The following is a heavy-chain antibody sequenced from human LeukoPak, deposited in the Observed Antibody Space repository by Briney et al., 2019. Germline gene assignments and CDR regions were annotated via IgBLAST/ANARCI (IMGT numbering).Heavy chain of an antibody. CDR1: GYSFTTHW. V-gene: IGHV5-51*01. CDR2: IYPGDSDT. J-gene: IGHJ4*02. CDR3: ARHPNFYGSGRYFDY. Sequence: GESLKISCKGSGYSFTTHWIGWVRQMPGKGLEWMGIIYPGDSDTRYSPSFQGQVTISADKSISTAYLQWSSLKASGTAMYYCARHPNFYGSGRYFDYWGQGTLVTASS. D-gene: IGHD3-10*01.